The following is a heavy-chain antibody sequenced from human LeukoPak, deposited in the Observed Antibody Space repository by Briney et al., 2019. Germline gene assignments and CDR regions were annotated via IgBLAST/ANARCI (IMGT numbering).Heavy chain of an antibody. J-gene: IGHJ4*02. V-gene: IGHV4-61*01. CDR2: IYYSGST. CDR3: ARGYGGNSDFDY. CDR1: GYSISSGYY. Sequence: SETLSLTYTVSGYSISSGYYWSWIRQPPGKGLEWIGYIYYSGSTNYNPSLKSRVTISVDTSKNQFSLKLSSVTAADTAVYYCARGYGGNSDFDYWGQGTLVTVSS. D-gene: IGHD4-23*01.